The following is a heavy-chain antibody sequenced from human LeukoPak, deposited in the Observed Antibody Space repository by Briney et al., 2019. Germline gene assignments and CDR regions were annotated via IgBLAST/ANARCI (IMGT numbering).Heavy chain of an antibody. CDR2: ISTYNGNT. CDR1: GYTFTSYG. Sequence: ASVNVSCKASGYTFTSYGISWVRQAPGQGLEWMGWISTYNGNTNYAQKLQGRVTMTTDTSTSTAYMELRSLRSDDTAVYYCARQPLLSSKNWFDPWGQGTLVTVSS. CDR3: ARQPLLSSKNWFDP. V-gene: IGHV1-18*01. D-gene: IGHD2-21*02. J-gene: IGHJ5*02.